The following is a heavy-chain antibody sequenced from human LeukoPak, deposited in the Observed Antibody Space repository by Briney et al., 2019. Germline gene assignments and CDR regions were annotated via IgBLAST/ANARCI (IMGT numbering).Heavy chain of an antibody. CDR3: ARVWGGSTFDY. D-gene: IGHD3-16*01. Sequence: GGSLRLSCAASGFPFSSYWMHWVRHAPGKGLVWVSRIKSDGSSTNYADSVRGRFTISRDNAENTLYLQMNSLRAEDTAVYYCARVWGGSTFDYWGQGTLVTVSS. V-gene: IGHV3-74*01. J-gene: IGHJ4*02. CDR1: GFPFSSYW. CDR2: IKSDGSST.